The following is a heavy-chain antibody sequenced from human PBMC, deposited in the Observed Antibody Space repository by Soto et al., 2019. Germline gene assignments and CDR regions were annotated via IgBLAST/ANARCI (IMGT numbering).Heavy chain of an antibody. D-gene: IGHD6-13*01. V-gene: IGHV1-18*01. CDR3: VKDRDSNSWPSRDV. CDR2: ISPNSGNI. CDR1: GYTFTRNG. Sequence: QVHLVQSGAAVKKPGASVNVSCKTSGYTFTRNGISWVRQAPGQGREWMGWISPNSGNIKYAQKLQGRVIMTTDTSTSTAYMELRSLRFDDTAVYYCVKDRDSNSWPSRDVWGPGTTVTVSS. J-gene: IGHJ6*02.